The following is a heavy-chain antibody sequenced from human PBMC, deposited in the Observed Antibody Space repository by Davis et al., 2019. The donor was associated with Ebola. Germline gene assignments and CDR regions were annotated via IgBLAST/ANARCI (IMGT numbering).Heavy chain of an antibody. CDR1: GGTFRPFP. J-gene: IGHJ4*02. Sequence: SVKVSCQASGGTFRPFPLNWVRQAPGQGLEWMGGIIPMFDTANYAQKFQGRVTITADESTSTVYMELSSLRSEDTAVYYCARDRYSDGSGYFLEQSHWGQGTLVTVSS. CDR2: IIPMFDTA. CDR3: ARDRYSDGSGYFLEQSH. V-gene: IGHV1-69*13. D-gene: IGHD3-22*01.